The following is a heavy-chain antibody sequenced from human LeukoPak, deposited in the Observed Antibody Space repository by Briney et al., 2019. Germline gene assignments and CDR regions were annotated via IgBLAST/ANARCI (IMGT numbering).Heavy chain of an antibody. D-gene: IGHD4-11*01. CDR2: ISHSGNT. V-gene: IGHV4-34*01. CDR3: ARGSRLPLDY. J-gene: IGHJ4*02. CDR1: GGSFTDYY. Sequence: KPSETLSLTCDVYGGSFTDYYWNWIRQFPGKGLEWIGEISHSGNTNCNPSLGSRVTISMDTSNYQFSLKLSSVTAADTAVYYCARGSRLPLDYWGQGSLVTVSS.